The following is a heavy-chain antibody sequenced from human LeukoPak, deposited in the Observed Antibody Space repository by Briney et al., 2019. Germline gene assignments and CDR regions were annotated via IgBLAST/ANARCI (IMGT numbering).Heavy chain of an antibody. J-gene: IGHJ3*02. V-gene: IGHV3-7*03. D-gene: IGHD2-2*01. CDR2: IKQDGSEK. CDR3: ARDAVPAANTNAFDI. Sequence: GGSLRLSCAASGFTFSSYWMSWVRQAPGKGLEWVANIKQDGSEKYYVDSVKGRFTISRDNAKNSLYLQMNSLRAEDTAVYYCARDAVPAANTNAFDIWGQGTMVTVSS. CDR1: GFTFSSYW.